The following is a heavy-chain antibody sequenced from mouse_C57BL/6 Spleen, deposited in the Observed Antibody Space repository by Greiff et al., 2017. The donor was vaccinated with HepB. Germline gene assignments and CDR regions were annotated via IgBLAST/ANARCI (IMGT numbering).Heavy chain of an antibody. V-gene: IGHV1-82*01. Sequence: VQRVESGPELVKPGASVKISCKASGYAFSSSWMNWVKQRPGKGLEWIGRIYPGDGDTNYNGKFKGKATLTADKSSSTAYMQLSSLTSEDSAVYFCARSGSSRTFDYWGQGTTLTVSS. CDR2: IYPGDGDT. CDR1: GYAFSSSW. CDR3: ARSGSSRTFDY. J-gene: IGHJ2*01. D-gene: IGHD1-1*01.